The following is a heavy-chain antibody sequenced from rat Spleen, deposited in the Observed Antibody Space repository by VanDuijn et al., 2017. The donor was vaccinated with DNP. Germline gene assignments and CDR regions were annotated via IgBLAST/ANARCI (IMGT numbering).Heavy chain of an antibody. Sequence: EVLLQESGPGLVKPSQSLSLTCSVTFYSITSSNNWNWLRKFPENKLEWMGHINGSGSTNYNPSLNSRISITRDTSKNQFFLQLNSVTTEDTATYYCTRQGTTVPLDYWGQGVMVTVSS. CDR2: INGSGST. D-gene: IGHD1-1*01. V-gene: IGHV3-3*01. J-gene: IGHJ2*01. CDR3: TRQGTTVPLDY. CDR1: FYSITSSNN.